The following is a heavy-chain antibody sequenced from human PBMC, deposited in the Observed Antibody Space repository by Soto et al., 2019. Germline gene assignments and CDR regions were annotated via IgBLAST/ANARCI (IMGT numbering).Heavy chain of an antibody. CDR2: MNPNSGNT. V-gene: IGHV1-8*01. CDR3: ATSQVNFWSGYYLVDYYYYMDV. Sequence: ASVKVSCKASGYTFTSHDINWVRQATGQGLEWMGWMNPNSGNTGYAQKFQGRVTMTRNTSISTAYLELSSLRSEDTAVYYCATSQVNFWSGYYLVDYYYYMDVWGKGTTVTLSS. D-gene: IGHD3-3*01. CDR1: GYTFTSHD. J-gene: IGHJ6*03.